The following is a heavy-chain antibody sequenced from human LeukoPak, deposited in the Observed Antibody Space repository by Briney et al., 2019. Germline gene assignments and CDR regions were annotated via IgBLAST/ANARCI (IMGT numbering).Heavy chain of an antibody. D-gene: IGHD6-19*01. Sequence: PSETLSLTCTVSGGSISSYYWSWIRQPPGKGLEWIGYIYYSGSTNYNPSLKSRVTISVDTSKNQFSLKLSSVTAADTAVYYCARDPKWLAYYYYGMDVWGQGTTVTVSS. CDR1: GGSISSYY. J-gene: IGHJ6*02. CDR2: IYYSGST. CDR3: ARDPKWLAYYYYGMDV. V-gene: IGHV4-59*12.